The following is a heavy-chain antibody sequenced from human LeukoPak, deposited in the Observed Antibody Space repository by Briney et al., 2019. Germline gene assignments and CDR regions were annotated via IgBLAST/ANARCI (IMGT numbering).Heavy chain of an antibody. Sequence: SETLSLTCTVSGYSISSGYYWGWIRQPPGKGLEWIGSIYHSGSTYYNPSLKSRVTISVDTSKNQFSLKLSSVTAADTAVYYCARGNPERRTFYFDYWGQGTLVTVSS. CDR1: GYSISSGYY. CDR3: ARGNPERRTFYFDY. V-gene: IGHV4-38-2*02. J-gene: IGHJ4*02. D-gene: IGHD1-14*01. CDR2: IYHSGST.